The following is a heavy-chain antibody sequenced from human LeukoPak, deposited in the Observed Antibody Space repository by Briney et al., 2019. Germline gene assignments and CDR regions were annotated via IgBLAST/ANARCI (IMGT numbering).Heavy chain of an antibody. Sequence: GGSLRLSCAASGFTFSSYEMNWVRQAPGRGLEWVSYIGNTGRTIYYTDSVKGRFTISRDNAKNSLYLQMNSLRAEDTAIYYCVRGDRYFFDFWGQGTLVPVSS. V-gene: IGHV3-48*03. CDR1: GFTFSSYE. J-gene: IGHJ4*02. CDR2: IGNTGRTI. CDR3: VRGDRYFFDF.